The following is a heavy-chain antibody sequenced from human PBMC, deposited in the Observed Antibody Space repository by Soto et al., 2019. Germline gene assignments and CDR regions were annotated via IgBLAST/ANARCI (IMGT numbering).Heavy chain of an antibody. D-gene: IGHD1-26*01. J-gene: IGHJ6*02. CDR2: IWYDGSNK. CDR3: ARDFGGGGSYYDYYYGMDV. CDR1: GFTFSSYG. Sequence: GGSLRLSCAASGFTFSSYGMHWVRQAPGKGLEWVAVIWYDGSNKYYADSVKGRFTISRDNSKNTLYLQMNSLRAEDTAVYYCARDFGGGGSYYDYYYGMDVWGQGTTVTVSS. V-gene: IGHV3-33*01.